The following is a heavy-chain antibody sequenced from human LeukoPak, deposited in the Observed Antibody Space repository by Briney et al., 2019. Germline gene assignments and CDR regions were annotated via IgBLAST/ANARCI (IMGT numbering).Heavy chain of an antibody. J-gene: IGHJ4*02. Sequence: SETLSLTCTVSGGSFSTGSYYWSWIRQPAGKGLDWIGRNYTSGSTNYNPTLKSRVTISVDTSKSQFSLRLSSVTAADTAVYYCARGPGSGTYEPFDYWGPGNLVTVSS. CDR2: NYTSGST. CDR3: ARGPGSGTYEPFDY. CDR1: GGSFSTGSYY. V-gene: IGHV4-61*02. D-gene: IGHD1-26*01.